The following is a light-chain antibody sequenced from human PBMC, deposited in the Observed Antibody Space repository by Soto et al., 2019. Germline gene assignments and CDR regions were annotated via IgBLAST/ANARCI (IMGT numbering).Light chain of an antibody. CDR2: AAS. CDR1: QTVSSNY. CDR3: QLYGTSPKP. Sequence: EIGLTQSPGTLSXXPXXXXIXXXRASQTVSSNYLAWYQQKPGQAPRLLIYAASTRATGIPDRFSGSGSGTDFTLSISRLEPEDFAVYYCQLYGTSPKPFGQGTKVDIK. J-gene: IGKJ1*01. V-gene: IGKV3-20*01.